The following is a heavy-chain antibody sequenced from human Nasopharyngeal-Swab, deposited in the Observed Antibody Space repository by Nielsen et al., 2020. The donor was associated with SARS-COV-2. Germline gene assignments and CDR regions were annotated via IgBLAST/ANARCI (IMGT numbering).Heavy chain of an antibody. J-gene: IGHJ4*02. V-gene: IGHV4-38-2*02. CDR1: GYSISSGYY. CDR3: ARALDYYDSSGYSSPAPYFEY. CDR2: IYHSGST. Sequence: SETLSLTCTVSGYSISSGYYWGWIRQPPGKGLEWIGSIYHSGSTYYNPSLKSRVTISVDTSKNQFSLKLSSVTAADTAVYYCARALDYYDSSGYSSPAPYFEYWGQGTLVTVSS. D-gene: IGHD3-22*01.